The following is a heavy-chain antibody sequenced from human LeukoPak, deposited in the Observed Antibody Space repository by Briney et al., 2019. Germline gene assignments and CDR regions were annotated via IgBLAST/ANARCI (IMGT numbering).Heavy chain of an antibody. J-gene: IGHJ4*02. CDR3: ARHETGSYLRPPGDY. CDR1: GYNFASYW. D-gene: IGHD1-26*01. CDR2: IYPGDSDT. V-gene: IGHV5-51*01. Sequence: GEPLKISCKDYGYNFASYWIGWVRQMPGKGLEWMGIIYPGDSDTRYSPSFQGQVTISADKSTSTAYLQWTSLKASDTAMYYCARHETGSYLRPPGDYWGQGTLVTVSS.